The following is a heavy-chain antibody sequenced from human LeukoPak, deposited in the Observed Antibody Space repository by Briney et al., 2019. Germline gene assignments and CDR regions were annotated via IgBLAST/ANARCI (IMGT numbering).Heavy chain of an antibody. CDR2: IYYSGST. CDR3: ASALPHYYDSSGNDAFDI. J-gene: IGHJ3*02. CDR1: GGSISSSSYY. Sequence: SETLSLTCTVSGGSISSSSYYWGWIRQPPGKGLGWIGSIYYSGSTYYNPSLKSRVTISVDTSKNQLSLKLSSVTAADTAVYYCASALPHYYDSSGNDAFDIWGQGTMVTVSS. D-gene: IGHD3-22*01. V-gene: IGHV4-39*01.